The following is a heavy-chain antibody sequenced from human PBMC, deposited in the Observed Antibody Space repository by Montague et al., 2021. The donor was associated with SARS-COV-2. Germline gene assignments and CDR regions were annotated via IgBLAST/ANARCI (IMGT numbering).Heavy chain of an antibody. CDR2: IYYTGST. J-gene: IGHJ3*02. CDR3: ARHITGSGNAFDI. CDR1: GGSVSSSSYY. Sequence: ETLSLAYTVSGGSVSSSSYYWGWIRQHPGKGLEWIGSIYYTGSTYYNPSLKSRVTISVDTSKNQFSLKLSSVTAADTAVYYCARHITGSGNAFDIWGQGTMVTVSS. V-gene: IGHV4-39*01. D-gene: IGHD3-10*01.